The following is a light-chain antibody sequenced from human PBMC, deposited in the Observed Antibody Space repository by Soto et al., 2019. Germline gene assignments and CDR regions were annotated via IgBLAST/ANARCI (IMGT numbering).Light chain of an antibody. CDR3: QQYCRLLT. CDR2: GAS. J-gene: IGKJ4*01. V-gene: IGKV3-20*01. CDR1: QSVSSSY. Sequence: EIVLTQSPGTLSSSPGERATLSCRASQSVSSSYLAWYQQKPGQAPRLPIYGASSRATGIPDRFSGSGSGTDFTRTISSLEPEDFAVYYCQQYCRLLTVGGGTKVEIK.